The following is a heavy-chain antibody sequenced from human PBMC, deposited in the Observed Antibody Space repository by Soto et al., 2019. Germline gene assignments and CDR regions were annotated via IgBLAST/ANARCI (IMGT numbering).Heavy chain of an antibody. CDR1: GDTFTDYY. V-gene: IGHV1-46*01. Sequence: QVQLVQSGAEVKKPGASVKVSCKASGDTFTDYYIHWVRQAPGQGLEWMGTVNPSGGHTTYAQHFLGRMTMTRDTSTSTLYMELTSLTSEDTAIYYCARGGHVVVVTAALDYWGQGTLVTVSS. CDR3: ARGGHVVVVTAALDY. D-gene: IGHD2-21*02. J-gene: IGHJ4*02. CDR2: VNPSGGHT.